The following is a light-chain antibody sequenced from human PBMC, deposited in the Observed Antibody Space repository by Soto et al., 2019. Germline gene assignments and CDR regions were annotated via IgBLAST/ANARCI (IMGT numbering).Light chain of an antibody. CDR3: QQSYRTPPDT. Sequence: DIQMTQSPSSLSAFVGDRVTIACRASQSISNRLNWYQQKPGKAPKLLIYTASTLQSGVPSRFSGGGSGTDFTLTISSLQPEDSATYYCQQSYRTPPDTFGQGTNVEI. J-gene: IGKJ2*01. V-gene: IGKV1-39*01. CDR1: QSISNR. CDR2: TAS.